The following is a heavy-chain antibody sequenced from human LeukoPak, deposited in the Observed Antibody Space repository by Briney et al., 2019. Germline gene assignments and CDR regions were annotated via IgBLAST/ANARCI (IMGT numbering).Heavy chain of an antibody. D-gene: IGHD4-17*01. CDR1: GFTFRLYV. CDR3: AHPSTPDYGGLDY. J-gene: IGHJ4*02. V-gene: IGHV3-23*01. Sequence: AGGSLRLSCVASGFTFRLYVMTWVRQAPGKVLEWVSAITGSGGSIYYADSVRGRFTISRDNSKNTLYLQMNSLRAEDTAVYYCAHPSTPDYGGLDYWGQGTLVTVSS. CDR2: ITGSGGSI.